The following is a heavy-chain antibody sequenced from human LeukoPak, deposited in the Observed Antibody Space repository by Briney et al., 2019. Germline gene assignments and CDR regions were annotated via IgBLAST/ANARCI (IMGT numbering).Heavy chain of an antibody. V-gene: IGHV3-11*04. J-gene: IGHJ6*02. Sequence: PGGSLRLSCAASGFTFSDYYMSWIRQAPGKGLEWVSYISSSGSTIYYADSVKGRFTISRDNSKNTLYLQMNSLRAEDTAVYYCAKDKERSNSNYYGMDVWGQGTTVTASS. CDR1: GFTFSDYY. D-gene: IGHD1-1*01. CDR2: ISSSGSTI. CDR3: AKDKERSNSNYYGMDV.